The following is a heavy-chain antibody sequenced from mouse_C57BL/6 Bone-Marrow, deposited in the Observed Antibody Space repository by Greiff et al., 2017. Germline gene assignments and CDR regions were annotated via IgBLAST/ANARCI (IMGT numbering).Heavy chain of an antibody. V-gene: IGHV1-34*01. CDR1: GFTFTDYY. Sequence: VQLQQSGPELVKPGASVKMSCTASGFTFTDYYMHWVQQTHGKSLEWIGYIYPNNGGTGYTQKFKGKATLTVDKSSSTVYMQLRCLTSEVSAVYYCATCAAFEVWGTGTTITGSS. CDR3: ATCAAFEV. J-gene: IGHJ1*03. CDR2: IYPNNGGT.